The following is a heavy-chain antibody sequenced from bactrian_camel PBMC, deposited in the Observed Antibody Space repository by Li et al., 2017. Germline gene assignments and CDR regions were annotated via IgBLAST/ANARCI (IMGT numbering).Heavy chain of an antibody. J-gene: IGHJ6*01. CDR2: IATGSGNT. V-gene: IGHV3S40*01. CDR1: GYTYSSFC. Sequence: VQLVESGGGSVQAGGSLRLSCAASGYTYSSFCMSWFRQAPGKEREGVARIATGSGNTYYADSVKGRFTISQDNAKNTVYLQMNSLKPEDTAMYYCAARGPYCYTKLSVRDFTYWGQGTQVTVS. CDR3: AARGPYCYTKLSVRDFTY. D-gene: IGHD2*01.